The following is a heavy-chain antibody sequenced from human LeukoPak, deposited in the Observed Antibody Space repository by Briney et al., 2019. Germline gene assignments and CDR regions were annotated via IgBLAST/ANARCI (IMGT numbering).Heavy chain of an antibody. CDR3: ARDEYGSGSGNWFDP. CDR1: GFTFSSYS. D-gene: IGHD3-10*01. V-gene: IGHV3-21*01. J-gene: IGHJ5*02. Sequence: GGSLRLSCAASGFTFSSYSMNWVRQAPGKGLEWVSSISSSSSYIYYADSVKGRFTISRDNAKNSLYLQMNSLRAEDTAVYYCARDEYGSGSGNWFDPWAREPWSPSPQ. CDR2: ISSSSSYI.